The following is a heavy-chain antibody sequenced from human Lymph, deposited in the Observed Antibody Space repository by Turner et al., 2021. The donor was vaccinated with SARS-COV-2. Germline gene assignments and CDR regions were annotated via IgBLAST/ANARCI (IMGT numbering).Heavy chain of an antibody. CDR2: IRSSSSYI. V-gene: IGHV3-21*01. Sequence: EVQLVESGGGLVKPGGSLRLSCAASGLTFSTYSMNWVRQAPGKGLEGISSIRSSSSYIYYADSVKGRFTISRDDAKNSLYLQMNSLRAEDTAVYYCARDIPTTADYFDYWGQGTLVTVSS. CDR1: GLTFSTYS. D-gene: IGHD4-17*01. CDR3: ARDIPTTADYFDY. J-gene: IGHJ4*02.